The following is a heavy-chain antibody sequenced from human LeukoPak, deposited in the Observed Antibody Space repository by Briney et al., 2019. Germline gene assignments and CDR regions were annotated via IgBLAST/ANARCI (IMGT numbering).Heavy chain of an antibody. CDR2: IKSKTDGGTT. V-gene: IGHV3-15*01. D-gene: IGHD4-17*01. CDR3: PRRHDYGDYLNWFDP. Sequence: GGSLRLSCAASGFTFSDAWMSWVRQAPGKGLEWVGRIKSKTDGGTTDYAAPVKGRFTISRDDSKNTLYLQINSLKTEDTAVYYCPRRHDYGDYLNWFDPWGQGTLVTVSS. CDR1: GFTFSDAW. J-gene: IGHJ5*02.